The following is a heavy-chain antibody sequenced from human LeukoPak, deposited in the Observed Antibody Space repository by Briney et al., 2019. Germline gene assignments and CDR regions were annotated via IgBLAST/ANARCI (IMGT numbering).Heavy chain of an antibody. Sequence: VASVKVSCKASGYTFTSYGISWVRQAPGQGLEWMGWNSAYNGNTNYAQKLQGRVTMTTDTSTSTAYMELRSPRSDDTAVYYCARDVKRQQLVLGYWGQGTLVTVSS. J-gene: IGHJ4*02. D-gene: IGHD6-13*01. CDR3: ARDVKRQQLVLGY. CDR2: NSAYNGNT. V-gene: IGHV1-18*01. CDR1: GYTFTSYG.